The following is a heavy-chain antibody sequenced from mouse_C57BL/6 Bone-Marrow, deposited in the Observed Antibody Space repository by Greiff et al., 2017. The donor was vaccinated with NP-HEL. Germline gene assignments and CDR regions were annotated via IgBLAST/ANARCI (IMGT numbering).Heavy chain of an antibody. Sequence: QVQLQQPGAELVMPGASVKLSCKASGYTFTSYWMHWVKQRPGQGLEWIGEIDPSDSYTNYNQKFKGKSTLTVDKSSSTAYMQLSSLTSEDSAVYYCARGHSSGSAWFADWGQGTLVTVSA. CDR1: GYTFTSYW. CDR2: IDPSDSYT. V-gene: IGHV1-69*01. D-gene: IGHD3-2*02. J-gene: IGHJ3*01. CDR3: ARGHSSGSAWFAD.